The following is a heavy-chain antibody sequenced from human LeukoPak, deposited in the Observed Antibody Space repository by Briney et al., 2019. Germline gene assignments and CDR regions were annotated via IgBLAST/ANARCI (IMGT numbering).Heavy chain of an antibody. D-gene: IGHD4/OR15-4a*01. Sequence: GGSLRLSCAASGFRFNTYWMSWVRQAPGKGLEWVANIKQDGNEKYYADSVKGGFTISRDNGKNSLHLQMNSLRADDTAVYYCARDTLGGGEDANYAVYYFDYWGQGTVVTVSS. CDR3: ARDTLGGGEDANYAVYYFDY. CDR2: IKQDGNEK. V-gene: IGHV3-7*01. J-gene: IGHJ4*02. CDR1: GFRFNTYW.